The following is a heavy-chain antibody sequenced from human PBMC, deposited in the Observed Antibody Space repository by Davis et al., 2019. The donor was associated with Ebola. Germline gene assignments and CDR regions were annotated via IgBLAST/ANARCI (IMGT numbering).Heavy chain of an antibody. Sequence: ESLKISCAASGFTFSSYAMSWVRQPPGKGLEWIGEINHSGSTNYNPSLKSRVTISVDTSKNQFSLKLSSVTAADTAVYYCARGRWFDPWGQGTLVTVSS. CDR1: GFTFSSYA. CDR2: INHSGST. CDR3: ARGRWFDP. V-gene: IGHV4-34*01. J-gene: IGHJ5*02.